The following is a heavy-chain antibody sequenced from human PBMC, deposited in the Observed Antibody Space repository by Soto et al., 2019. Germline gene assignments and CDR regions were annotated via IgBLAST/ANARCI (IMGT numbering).Heavy chain of an antibody. CDR1: GFTFSSYA. CDR3: GKGDDGGGPRGPPFDY. CDR2: ISGSGGNT. Sequence: GGSLRLSCAASGFTFSSYAMTWVRQAPGKGLEWVSAISGSGGNTYYADSVKGRFTISRDNSKNTLFFQMNSLRVEDTAIFYFGKGDDGGGPRGPPFDYGAQGTLVTVSS. D-gene: IGHD3-22*01. V-gene: IGHV3-23*01. J-gene: IGHJ4*01.